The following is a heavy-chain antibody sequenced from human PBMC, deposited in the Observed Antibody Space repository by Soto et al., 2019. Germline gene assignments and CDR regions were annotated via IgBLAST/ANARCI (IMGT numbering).Heavy chain of an antibody. CDR2: VSGSGGTT. V-gene: IGHV3-23*01. CDR1: GFTFSSSA. Sequence: EVQLLDSGGGLVQPGGSLRLSCAASGFTFSSSAMSWVRQAPGKGLEWVSAVSGSGGTTYYADSVRGRFTISRDNSKNTRYLQVYRLRAQDTVIYFCTRCTVDTIVTRGWWHYLDPWGEGTLVTVSS. J-gene: IGHJ5*02. CDR3: TRCTVDTIVTRGWWHYLDP. D-gene: IGHD5-18*01.